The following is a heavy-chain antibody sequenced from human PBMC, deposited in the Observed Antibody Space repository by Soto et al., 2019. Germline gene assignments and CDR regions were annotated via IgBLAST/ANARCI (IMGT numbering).Heavy chain of an antibody. CDR1: GGSISSGGYY. Sequence: SETLSLTCTVSGGSISSGGYYWSWIRQHPGKGLEWIGYIYYSGSTYYNPSLKSRVTISVDTSKNQFSLKLSSVTAADTAVYYCAREGRYYDSSGTSATTFDYWGQGTLVTVSS. V-gene: IGHV4-31*03. CDR2: IYYSGST. J-gene: IGHJ4*02. D-gene: IGHD3-22*01. CDR3: AREGRYYDSSGTSATTFDY.